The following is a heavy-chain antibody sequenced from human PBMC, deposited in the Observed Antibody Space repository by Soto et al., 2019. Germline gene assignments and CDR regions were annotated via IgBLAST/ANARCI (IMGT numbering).Heavy chain of an antibody. Sequence: SETLSLTCAVSGYSISSGYYWGWIRQPPGKGLEWIGSMYHSGSTDYNPTLKSRVTISVGTSKNQFSLQLSSVTAADTAVYYCVRDYSGSSFDYWGQGTLVTVSS. CDR1: GYSISSGYY. V-gene: IGHV4-38-2*02. CDR3: VRDYSGSSFDY. J-gene: IGHJ4*02. D-gene: IGHD1-26*01. CDR2: MYHSGST.